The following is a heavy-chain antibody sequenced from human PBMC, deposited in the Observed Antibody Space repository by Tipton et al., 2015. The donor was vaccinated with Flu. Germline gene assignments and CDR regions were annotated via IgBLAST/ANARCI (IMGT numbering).Heavy chain of an antibody. V-gene: IGHV4-59*01. CDR1: GGSISSYY. J-gene: IGHJ4*02. Sequence: GLVKPSETLPLTCTVSGGSISSYYWSWIRQPPGKGLEWIGYIYYTGSTNYNPSLKSRVTISVDTSNNQFSLKLSSVTAADTAVYYCARLPLPLSYFDYWGQGTLVTVSS. CDR3: ARLPLPLSYFDY. CDR2: IYYTGST.